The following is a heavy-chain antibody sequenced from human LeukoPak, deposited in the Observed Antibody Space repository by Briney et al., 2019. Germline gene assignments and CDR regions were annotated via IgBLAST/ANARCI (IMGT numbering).Heavy chain of an antibody. V-gene: IGHV4-39*01. J-gene: IGHJ5*02. CDR2: IYYSGST. CDR1: GGSISSSSYY. CDR3: ATSDFWSGYYGNWLDP. Sequence: SETLSLTCTVSGGSISSSSYYWGWIRQPPGKGLEWIGSIYYSGSTYYNPSLKSRVTISVDTSKNQFSLKLSSVTAADTAVYYCATSDFWSGYYGNWLDPWGQGTLVTVSS. D-gene: IGHD3-3*01.